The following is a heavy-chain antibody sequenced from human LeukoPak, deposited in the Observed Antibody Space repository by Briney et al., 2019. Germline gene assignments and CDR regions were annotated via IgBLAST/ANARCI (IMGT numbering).Heavy chain of an antibody. V-gene: IGHV1-8*01. D-gene: IGHD4-23*01. J-gene: IGHJ3*02. Sequence: ASVKVSCKASGYTFTSYDINWVRQATGQGLEWMGWMNPNSGNTGYAQKFQGRVTMTRNTSISTAYMELSSLRSEDTAVYYCASVLTVVTPDAFDIWGQGTMVTVSS. CDR3: ASVLTVVTPDAFDI. CDR1: GYTFTSYD. CDR2: MNPNSGNT.